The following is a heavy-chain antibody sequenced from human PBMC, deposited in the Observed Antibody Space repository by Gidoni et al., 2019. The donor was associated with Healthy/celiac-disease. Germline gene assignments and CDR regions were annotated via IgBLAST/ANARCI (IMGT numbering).Heavy chain of an antibody. CDR2: ISAYHGNT. D-gene: IGHD1-26*01. J-gene: IGHJ5*02. CDR3: ARVTQGAVRAWFDP. CDR1: GYTFTSYG. V-gene: IGHV1-18*01. Sequence: QVQLVQSGAEVKKPGAAVKVSCKASGYTFTSYGISWVRQAPGQGLEWMGWISAYHGNTTYAQKLQGRVTMTTDTSTSTAYMELRSLRSDDTAVYYCARVTQGAVRAWFDPWGQGTLVTVSS.